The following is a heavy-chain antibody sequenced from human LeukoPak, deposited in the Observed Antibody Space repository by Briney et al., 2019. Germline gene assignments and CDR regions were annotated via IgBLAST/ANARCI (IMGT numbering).Heavy chain of an antibody. V-gene: IGHV3-53*01. CDR1: GFTVSSNY. CDR3: ARDRGGWSFDY. Sequence: GGSLRLSCAASGFTVSSNYMSWVRQAPGKGLEWVSVIYSGGSTYYADSVKGRFTISRDNSKNTLYLQMNSLRAEDTAVYYCARDRGGWSFDYWGQEPWSPSPQ. CDR2: IYSGGST. D-gene: IGHD6-19*01. J-gene: IGHJ4*01.